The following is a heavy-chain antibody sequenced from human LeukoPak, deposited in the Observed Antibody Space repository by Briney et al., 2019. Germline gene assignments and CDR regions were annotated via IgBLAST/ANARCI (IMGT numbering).Heavy chain of an antibody. CDR1: GSSISSGYY. CDR3: ARHAYGDHLWP. Sequence: SETLSLTCAVSGSSISSGYYWGWIRQPPGKGLEWIVSIYHSGRTFCNPSLKSRVTISVDTSKNQFSLKVTSVTAADTAVYYCARHAYGDHLWPWGQGTLVTVSS. D-gene: IGHD4-17*01. J-gene: IGHJ5*02. V-gene: IGHV4-38-2*01. CDR2: IYHSGRT.